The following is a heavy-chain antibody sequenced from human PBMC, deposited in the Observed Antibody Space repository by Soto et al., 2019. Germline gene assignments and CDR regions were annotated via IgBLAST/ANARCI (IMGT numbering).Heavy chain of an antibody. CDR2: IWYDGGKK. V-gene: IGHV3-33*01. D-gene: IGHD6-13*01. CDR3: TRDRDGAAGLLIDY. J-gene: IGHJ4*02. Sequence: QVQLVESGGGVVQPGGSLRLSCAASGFIFSAYAMHWVRQAPGKGLEWVAVIWYDGGKKFYADSVKGRFAITRDNSKNTLYLQMKSIGVEDTAVYYCTRDRDGAAGLLIDYWGQGTLVTVSS. CDR1: GFIFSAYA.